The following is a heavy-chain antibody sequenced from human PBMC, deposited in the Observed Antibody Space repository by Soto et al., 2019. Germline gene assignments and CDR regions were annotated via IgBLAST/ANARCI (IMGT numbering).Heavy chain of an antibody. CDR2: ISYDGSNK. CDR3: ARVSETYYDFWSGYSSRYGMDV. D-gene: IGHD3-3*01. Sequence: PGGSLRLSCAASGFTFSTYAMHWVRQAPGKGLEWVAVISYDGSNKYYADSVKGRFTISRDNSKNTLYLQMNSLRAEDTAVYYCARVSETYYDFWSGYSSRYGMDVWGQGTTVTVSS. CDR1: GFTFSTYA. V-gene: IGHV3-30-3*01. J-gene: IGHJ6*02.